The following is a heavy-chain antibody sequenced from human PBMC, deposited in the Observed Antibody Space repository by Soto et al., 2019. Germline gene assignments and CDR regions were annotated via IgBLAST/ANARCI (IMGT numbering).Heavy chain of an antibody. CDR3: ARQRTTVVTQAYFDH. Sequence: SETLSLTCIVSGESVSSSSYYWCWIRQPPGKGLEWIGSIYYSGRTYYNPSFKSRVTISIDTSKNQFSLKLSSVTATDTAVYYCARQRTTVVTQAYFDHWGQGALVTVSS. CDR1: GESVSSSSYY. J-gene: IGHJ4*02. V-gene: IGHV4-39*01. CDR2: IYYSGRT. D-gene: IGHD2-21*02.